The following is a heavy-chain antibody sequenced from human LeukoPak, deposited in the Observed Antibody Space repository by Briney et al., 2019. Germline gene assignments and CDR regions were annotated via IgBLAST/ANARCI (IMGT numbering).Heavy chain of an antibody. Sequence: GGSLRLSCAASGFTSSSYAMSWVRQAPGKGLEWVSAISGSGGSTYYADSVKGRFTISRDNSKNTLYLQMNSLRAEDTAVYYCAKEVVVVITTPTEAGFDYWGQGTLVTVSS. CDR2: ISGSGGST. V-gene: IGHV3-23*01. J-gene: IGHJ4*02. D-gene: IGHD3-22*01. CDR3: AKEVVVVITTPTEAGFDY. CDR1: GFTSSSYA.